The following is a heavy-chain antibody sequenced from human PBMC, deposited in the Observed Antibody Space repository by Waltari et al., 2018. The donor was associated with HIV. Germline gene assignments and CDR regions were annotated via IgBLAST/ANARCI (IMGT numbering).Heavy chain of an antibody. D-gene: IGHD6-6*01. CDR2: IYSGGRT. Sequence: EVQLVETGVGLIQPGGSLRLSCAASGFTVSSNYMSWVRQAPGKGLEGVSVIYSGGRTYYADSVKGRFTISRDNAKNTLYLQMNSLRAEDTAVYYCARGGIAAQRHYWGQGTLVTVSS. CDR3: ARGGIAAQRHY. V-gene: IGHV3-53*02. CDR1: GFTVSSNY. J-gene: IGHJ4*02.